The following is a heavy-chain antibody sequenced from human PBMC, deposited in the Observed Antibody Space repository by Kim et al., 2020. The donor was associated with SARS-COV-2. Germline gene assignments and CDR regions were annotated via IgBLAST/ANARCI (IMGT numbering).Heavy chain of an antibody. CDR1: GGSISSSSYY. D-gene: IGHD3-16*02. CDR3: ARTVMITFGGVIDY. Sequence: SETLSLTCTVSGGSISSSSYYWGWIRQPPGKGLEWIGSIYYSGSTYYNPSLKSRVTISVDTSKNQFSLKLSSVTAADTAVYYCARTVMITFGGVIDYWGQGTLVTVSS. J-gene: IGHJ4*02. V-gene: IGHV4-39*07. CDR2: IYYSGST.